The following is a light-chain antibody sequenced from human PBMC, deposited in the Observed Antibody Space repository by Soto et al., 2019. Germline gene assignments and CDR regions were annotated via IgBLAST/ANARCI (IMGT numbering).Light chain of an antibody. CDR3: QTWGTGIWV. Sequence: QSVLTQSPSASASLGASVKLTCTLSRGHSSYAIAWHQQQPEKGPRYLMKLNVDGSHSKGDGIPDRFSGSSSGAERYLIISSLQSEDEADYYCQTWGTGIWVFGGGTKVTVL. CDR1: RGHSSYA. CDR2: LNVDGSH. V-gene: IGLV4-69*01. J-gene: IGLJ3*02.